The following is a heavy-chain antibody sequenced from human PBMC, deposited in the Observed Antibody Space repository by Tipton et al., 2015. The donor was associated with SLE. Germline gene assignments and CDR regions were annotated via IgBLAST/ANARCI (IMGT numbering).Heavy chain of an antibody. CDR1: GYSFTNYW. V-gene: IGHV5-10-1*01. D-gene: IGHD2-21*02. J-gene: IGHJ6*03. Sequence: VQLVQSGAEVKKPGESLRISCKGSGYSFTNYWISWVRQMPGKGLEWMGRIDPSDSYTNYSPSFQGHVTISADKSISTAYLQWSSLKASDTAMYYCARSSPIVVVTHYCCYMDVWGKGTTVTVSS. CDR2: IDPSDSYT. CDR3: ARSSPIVVVTHYCCYMDV.